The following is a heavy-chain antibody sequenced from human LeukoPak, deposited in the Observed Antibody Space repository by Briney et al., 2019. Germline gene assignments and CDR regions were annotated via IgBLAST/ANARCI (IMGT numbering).Heavy chain of an antibody. CDR1: GGSISGYY. J-gene: IGHJ4*02. D-gene: IGHD6-19*01. Sequence: SETLSLTCTVSGGSISGYYWSWIRQPAGKGLEWIGRMHTSGSTNYSPSLKSRVTMSVDASKNQFSLKLSFVTAADTAVYYCARDGGSGWYGYWGQGTLVTVSS. V-gene: IGHV4-4*07. CDR3: ARDGGSGWYGY. CDR2: MHTSGST.